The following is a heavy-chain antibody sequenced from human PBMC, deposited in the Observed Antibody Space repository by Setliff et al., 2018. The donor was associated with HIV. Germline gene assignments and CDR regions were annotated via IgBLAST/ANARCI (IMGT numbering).Heavy chain of an antibody. CDR3: SRGGSGNSYTRAFDY. Sequence: SETLSLTCSVSGGSMSRVHWTWIRQPPGKGLEWIGNIHYSGSTDYNPALKRRVTISLDTSKNQFSLKLSSVTAADTAVYYCSRGGSGNSYTRAFDYWGQGTLVTISS. J-gene: IGHJ4*02. D-gene: IGHD3-10*01. CDR1: GGSMSRVH. CDR2: IHYSGST. V-gene: IGHV4-59*08.